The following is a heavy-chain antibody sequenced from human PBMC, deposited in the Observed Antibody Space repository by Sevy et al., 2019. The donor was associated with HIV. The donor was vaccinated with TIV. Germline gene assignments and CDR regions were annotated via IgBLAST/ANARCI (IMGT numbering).Heavy chain of an antibody. CDR2: INSDGSST. J-gene: IGHJ4*02. Sequence: GGSLRLSCAPSGFTFSSYWMHWVRQAPGKGLVWVSRINSDGSSTSYADSVKGRFTISRDNAKNTLYLQMNSLRAEDTAVYYCARDYYDSSGYRLLDYWGQGTLVTVSS. V-gene: IGHV3-74*01. D-gene: IGHD3-22*01. CDR1: GFTFSSYW. CDR3: ARDYYDSSGYRLLDY.